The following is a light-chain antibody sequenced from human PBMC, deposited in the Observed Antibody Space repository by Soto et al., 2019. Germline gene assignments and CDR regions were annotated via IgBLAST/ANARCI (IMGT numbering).Light chain of an antibody. CDR1: SSDVGGYNF. J-gene: IGLJ2*01. CDR2: DVT. Sequence: QSVLTQPPSASGSPGQSVTISRTGASSDVGGYNFVSWYQHHPGKAPRLMIYDVTQRPSGVPDRFSGSKSGNTASLTVSGLQVDDEAYYYCSSYAGSSIPVAFGGGTKLTVL. V-gene: IGLV2-8*01. CDR3: SSYAGSSIPVA.